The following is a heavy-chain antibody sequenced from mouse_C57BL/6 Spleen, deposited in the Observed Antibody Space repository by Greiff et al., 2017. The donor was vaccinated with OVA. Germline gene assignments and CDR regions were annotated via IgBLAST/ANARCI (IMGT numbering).Heavy chain of an antibody. J-gene: IGHJ2*01. D-gene: IGHD3-3*01. Sequence: QVQLQQSGPELVKPGASVKISCKASGYAFSSSWMNWVKQRPGKGLEWIGRIYPGDGDTNYNGKFKGKATLTADKSSSTAYMQLSSLTSEDSAVYFCARGRDGDYWGQGTTLTVSS. V-gene: IGHV1-82*01. CDR3: ARGRDGDY. CDR2: IYPGDGDT. CDR1: GYAFSSSW.